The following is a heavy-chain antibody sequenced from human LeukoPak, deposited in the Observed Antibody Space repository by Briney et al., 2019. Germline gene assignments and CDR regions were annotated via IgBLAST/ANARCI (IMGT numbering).Heavy chain of an antibody. CDR1: GGSFSGYY. J-gene: IGHJ6*02. Sequence: SETLSLTCAVYGGSFSGYYWSWIRQPPGKGLEWIGYIYYSGSTKYNPSLKSRVTISVDTSKNQFSLKLSSVTAADTAVYYCARDGGYSGYDVYYYYGMDVWGQGTTVTVSS. V-gene: IGHV4-59*01. D-gene: IGHD5-12*01. CDR2: IYYSGST. CDR3: ARDGGYSGYDVYYYYGMDV.